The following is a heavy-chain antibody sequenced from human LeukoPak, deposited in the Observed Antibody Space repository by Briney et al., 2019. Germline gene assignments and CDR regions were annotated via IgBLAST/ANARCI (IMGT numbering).Heavy chain of an antibody. Sequence: PGGSLRLSCEVSEFSFSNYAMSWVRQAPGKGLEWVASINHNGNVNYYVDSVKGRFTISRDNAKNSLYLQMSNLRAEDTAVYFCARGGGLDVWGQGATVTVSS. CDR2: INHNGNVN. J-gene: IGHJ6*02. D-gene: IGHD3-16*01. CDR1: EFSFSNYA. V-gene: IGHV3-7*03. CDR3: ARGGGLDV.